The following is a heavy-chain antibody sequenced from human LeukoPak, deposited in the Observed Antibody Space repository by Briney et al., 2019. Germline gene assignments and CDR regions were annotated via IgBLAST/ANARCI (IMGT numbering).Heavy chain of an antibody. CDR3: ARCSYSSGWDFDY. CDR1: GGSFSGYY. D-gene: IGHD6-19*01. V-gene: IGHV4-34*01. Sequence: SETLSLTCAVYGGSFSGYYWSWIRQPPGKGLEWIGEINHSGSTNYNPSLKSRVTISVDTSKNQFSLKLSSVTAADTAVYYCARCSYSSGWDFDYWGQGTLVTVSS. J-gene: IGHJ4*02. CDR2: INHSGST.